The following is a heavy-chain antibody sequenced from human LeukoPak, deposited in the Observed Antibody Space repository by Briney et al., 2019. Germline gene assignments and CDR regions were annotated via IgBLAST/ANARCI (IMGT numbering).Heavy chain of an antibody. CDR2: IGSSGSTI. D-gene: IGHD3-22*01. CDR3: AREDSSGYLILDI. J-gene: IGHJ3*02. Sequence: GGSLRLSCAASGFSFRSYEMNWVRQAPGRGLEWVSYIGSSGSTIYYADSVKGRFTTSRDNAKNSLYLQMNSLRAEDTAVYYCAREDSSGYLILDIWGQGTMVTVSS. CDR1: GFSFRSYE. V-gene: IGHV3-48*03.